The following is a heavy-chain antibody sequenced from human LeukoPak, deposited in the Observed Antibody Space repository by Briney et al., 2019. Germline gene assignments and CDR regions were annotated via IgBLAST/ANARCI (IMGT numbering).Heavy chain of an antibody. CDR1: GFTFSSTY. CDR3: ASGIRAFDN. J-gene: IGHJ4*02. D-gene: IGHD1-26*01. CDR2: TYSGGST. V-gene: IGHV3-66*01. Sequence: GGSLRLSCLASGFTFSSTYMSWVRQAPGKGLEWVSVTYSGGSTYYADSVKGRCTISRDNSKNTLYLQMNSLRGEDTAVYYCASGIRAFDNWGQGTLVTVSA.